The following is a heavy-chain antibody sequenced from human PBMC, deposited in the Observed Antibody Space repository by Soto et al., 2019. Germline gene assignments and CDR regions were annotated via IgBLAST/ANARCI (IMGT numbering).Heavy chain of an antibody. J-gene: IGHJ4*02. Sequence: QVQLVQSGAEVKKPGSSVKVSCKASGGTFSSYTISWVRQAPGQGLEWMGRIIPILGIANYAQKFQGRVTITADKSTSTAYMELSSLRSEDTAVYYCASLDCGGDCYLSRCGQGTLVTVSS. CDR3: ASLDCGGDCYLSR. CDR1: GGTFSSYT. V-gene: IGHV1-69*02. CDR2: IIPILGIA. D-gene: IGHD2-21*02.